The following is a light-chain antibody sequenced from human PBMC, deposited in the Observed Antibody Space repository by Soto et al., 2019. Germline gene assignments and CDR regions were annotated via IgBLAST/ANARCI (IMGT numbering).Light chain of an antibody. CDR2: LNSDVSH. Sequence: QSVLTQSPSASASLGASVKLPCTLSSGHSSYASAWHQQQPEKGPRYLMKLNSDVSHSKGDGIPDRFSGSSSGAERYLTIASLQSEDEADYYCQTWGAGAVVFCGGTKLTV. CDR1: SGHSSYA. CDR3: QTWGAGAVV. J-gene: IGLJ2*01. V-gene: IGLV4-69*01.